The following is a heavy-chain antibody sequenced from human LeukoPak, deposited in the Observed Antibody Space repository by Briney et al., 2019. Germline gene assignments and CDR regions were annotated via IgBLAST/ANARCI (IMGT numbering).Heavy chain of an antibody. J-gene: IGHJ3*02. Sequence: SQTLSLTCAISGDSVSSNSAAWNWIRQSPSRGLEWLGRTYYRSKWYNDYAVSVKSRITINPDTSKNQFSLQLNSVTPEDTAVYYCARGPYSSGWSLIDYDAFDIWGQGTMVTVSS. CDR1: GDSVSSNSAA. CDR2: TYYRSKWYN. D-gene: IGHD6-19*01. CDR3: ARGPYSSGWSLIDYDAFDI. V-gene: IGHV6-1*01.